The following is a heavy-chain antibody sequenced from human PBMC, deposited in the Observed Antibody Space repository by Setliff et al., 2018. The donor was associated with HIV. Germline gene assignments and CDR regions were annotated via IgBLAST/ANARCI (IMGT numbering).Heavy chain of an antibody. Sequence: GESLRLSCAASGFTFNSYAMHWVRQAPGKGLEWVAVIWYDGSKKYYGDSVKGRFTISRDKSKNTLYLQMDSLRAEDTAAYYCAKDSSSGYYYYYLDVWGKGTKVTVSS. CDR1: GFTFNSYA. CDR3: AKDSSSGYYYYYLDV. V-gene: IGHV3-33*03. CDR2: IWYDGSKK. J-gene: IGHJ6*03. D-gene: IGHD6-6*01.